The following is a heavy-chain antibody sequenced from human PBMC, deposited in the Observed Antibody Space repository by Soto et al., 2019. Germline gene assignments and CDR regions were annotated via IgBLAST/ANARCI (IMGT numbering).Heavy chain of an antibody. V-gene: IGHV1-69*01. Sequence: QVQLVQSGAEVKKPGSSVKVSCKASGGTFGSYAISWVRQAPGQGLEWMGGIIPIPGTANYAQKFQGRVTIAADESTSTAYMELSSLRSEDTAVYYCARSQGSSTSLAIYYYYYYGMDVCGQGTKVTVSS. CDR2: IIPIPGTA. J-gene: IGHJ6*02. CDR1: GGTFGSYA. D-gene: IGHD2-2*01. CDR3: ARSQGSSTSLAIYYYYYYGMDV.